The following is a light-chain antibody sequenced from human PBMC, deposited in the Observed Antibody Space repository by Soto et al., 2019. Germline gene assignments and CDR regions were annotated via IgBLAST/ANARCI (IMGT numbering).Light chain of an antibody. J-gene: IGLJ1*01. CDR1: SSNIGAGYD. V-gene: IGLV1-40*01. Sequence: QSALKQPPSVSGAPGQRVTISCTGSSSNIGAGYDVHWYQQLPGTAPKLLIYGNSNRPSGVPDRFSGSKSGTSASLAITGLQAEDEADYYCQSYGSSLSGYVFGTGTKVTVL. CDR2: GNS. CDR3: QSYGSSLSGYV.